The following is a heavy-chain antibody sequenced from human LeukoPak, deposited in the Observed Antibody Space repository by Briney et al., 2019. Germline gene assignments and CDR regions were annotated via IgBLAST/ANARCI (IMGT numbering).Heavy chain of an antibody. Sequence: PGGSRRLSCAASGFTFSSYAMSWVRQAPGKGLEWVSAISGSGGSTYYADSVRGRFTISRDNSKNTLYLQMNSLRAEDTAVYYCAKDHPTTEYYYYGMDVWGQGTTVTVSS. CDR1: GFTFSSYA. V-gene: IGHV3-23*01. J-gene: IGHJ6*02. CDR2: ISGSGGST. D-gene: IGHD4-17*01. CDR3: AKDHPTTEYYYYGMDV.